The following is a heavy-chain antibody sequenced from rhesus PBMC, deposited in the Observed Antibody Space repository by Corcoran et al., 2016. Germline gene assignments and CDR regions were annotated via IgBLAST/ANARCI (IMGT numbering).Heavy chain of an antibody. Sequence: QVQLQESGPGLVKPSETLSLTCAVSGASISSYWWSWIRQPPGKGLVWIGENNGNSGSTYYNPSLTSRVTISKDASKNQFSLKLSYVTAADTAVYYCARGCITIVAVIINVYYGLDSWGQGVVVTVSS. CDR1: GASISSYW. D-gene: IGHD3-16*01. CDR2: NNGNSGST. V-gene: IGHV4-80*01. CDR3: ARGCITIVAVIINVYYGLDS. J-gene: IGHJ6*01.